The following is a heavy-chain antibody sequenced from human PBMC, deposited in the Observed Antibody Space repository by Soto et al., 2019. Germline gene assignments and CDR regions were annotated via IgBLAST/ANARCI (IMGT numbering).Heavy chain of an antibody. CDR1: GFTFSSYW. CDR3: AREGALKPFSS. J-gene: IGHJ5*02. CDR2: INGDGSST. V-gene: IGHV3-74*01. Sequence: GGSLRLSCAATGFTFSSYWMHWVRQAPGKGLVWVSRINGDGSSTSYADSAEGRFTISRDNAENSVYLQMDSLRVEDTAVYYCAREGALKPFSSWGQGALVTVSS.